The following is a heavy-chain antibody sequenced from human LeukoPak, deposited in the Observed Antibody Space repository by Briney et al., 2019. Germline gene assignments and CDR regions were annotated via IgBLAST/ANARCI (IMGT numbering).Heavy chain of an antibody. J-gene: IGHJ6*02. V-gene: IGHV3-48*03. D-gene: IGHD2/OR15-2a*01. Sequence: GGSLRLSCAASGFTFSSYEMNWVRQAPGKGLEWVSYIASGGGANRFYSESVKGRFTISRDNAKNTLYLHMNSLRAEDTGVYYCARIGTTTRGPAGLDVWGQGTTVTVSS. CDR2: IASGGGANR. CDR1: GFTFSSYE. CDR3: ARIGTTTRGPAGLDV.